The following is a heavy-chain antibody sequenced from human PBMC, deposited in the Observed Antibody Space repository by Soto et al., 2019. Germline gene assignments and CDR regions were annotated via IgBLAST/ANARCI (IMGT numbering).Heavy chain of an antibody. D-gene: IGHD3-16*01. CDR2: ISSSSADI. CDR1: GFTFGSFT. CDR3: ARDGLTFGGD. Sequence: EVHLVEAGGGLVKPGESLTLSCAASGFTFGSFTLNWVRQAPGKGLAWVSSISSSSADIYYAESVKGRFTISRDNARSTLYLQMNSLRLDATVVYFCARDGLTFGGDWGQGTLVAVSS. V-gene: IGHV3-21*06. J-gene: IGHJ4*02.